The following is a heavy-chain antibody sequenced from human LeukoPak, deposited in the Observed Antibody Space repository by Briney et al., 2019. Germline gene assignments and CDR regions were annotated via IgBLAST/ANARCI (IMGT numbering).Heavy chain of an antibody. J-gene: IGHJ4*02. CDR3: ARDSSGYHDFDY. CDR2: ISSSGSTI. D-gene: IGHD3-22*01. CDR1: SDSISTYY. Sequence: LSLTCTVSSDSISTYYWSWIRQAPGKGLEWVSYISSSGSTIYYADSVKGRFTISRDNAKNSLYLRMNSLRAEDTAVYYCARDSSGYHDFDYWGQGTLVTVSS. V-gene: IGHV3-11*04.